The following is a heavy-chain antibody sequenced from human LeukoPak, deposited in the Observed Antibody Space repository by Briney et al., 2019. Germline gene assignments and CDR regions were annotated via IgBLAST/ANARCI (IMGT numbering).Heavy chain of an antibody. CDR1: GFSINSYG. CDR3: AKDYYDSSGYHGSAGYFDY. CDR2: IWYDGSNE. J-gene: IGHJ4*02. V-gene: IGHV3-33*06. D-gene: IGHD3-22*01. Sequence: GGSLRLSCTASGFSINSYGMHWVRQAPGKGLEWVAVIWYDGSNENYADSVKGRFTISRDNSKNTLYLQMNSLRAEDTAVYYCAKDYYDSSGYHGSAGYFDYWGQGALVTVSS.